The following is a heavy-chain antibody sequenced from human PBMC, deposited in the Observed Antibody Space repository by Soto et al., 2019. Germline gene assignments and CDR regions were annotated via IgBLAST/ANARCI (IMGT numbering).Heavy chain of an antibody. CDR1: GCTFSSSA. CDR2: IIPVFGTA. CDR3: ARDRPERGKDV. V-gene: IGHV1-69*06. J-gene: IGHJ6*02. Sequence: QVQLVQSGAEVKKPGSSVKVSCKASGCTFSSSAISWVRQAPGQGLEWMGAIIPVFGTAHYAQKFQGRVTITADKATSTAYMERSRLRYEETGVDYCARDRPERGKDVWGQGTTVTVSS.